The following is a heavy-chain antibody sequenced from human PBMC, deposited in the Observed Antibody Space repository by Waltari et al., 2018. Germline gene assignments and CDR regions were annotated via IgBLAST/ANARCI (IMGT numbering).Heavy chain of an antibody. CDR2: ISSNGGST. Sequence: EVQLVESGGGLVQPGGSLRLYCAASGFTFSSYAMHWVRQAPGKGLEYVSAISSNGGSTYYANSVKGRFTISRDNSKNTLYLQMGSLRAEDMAVYYCARDRSYYPDAFDIWGQGTMVTVSS. D-gene: IGHD1-26*01. V-gene: IGHV3-64*01. CDR3: ARDRSYYPDAFDI. J-gene: IGHJ3*02. CDR1: GFTFSSYA.